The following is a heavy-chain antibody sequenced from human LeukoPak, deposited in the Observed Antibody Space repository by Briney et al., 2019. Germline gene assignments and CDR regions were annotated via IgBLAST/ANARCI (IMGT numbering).Heavy chain of an antibody. J-gene: IGHJ4*02. CDR1: GFTFSDYY. CDR2: ISSSGSTI. V-gene: IGHV3-11*01. CDR3: ARETAEGGNRPLDY. D-gene: IGHD4-23*01. Sequence: PGGSLRLSCAASGFTFSDYYMSWLRQAPGKGLEWVSYISSSGSTIYYADSVKGRFTISRDNAKNSLYLQMSSLRAEDTAVYYCARETAEGGNRPLDYWGQGTLVAVSS.